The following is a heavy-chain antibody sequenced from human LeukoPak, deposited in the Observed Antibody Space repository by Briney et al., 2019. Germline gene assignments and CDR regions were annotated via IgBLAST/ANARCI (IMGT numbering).Heavy chain of an antibody. Sequence: GGSLRLSCAASGFSLDDYAMHWFRQAPGRSLVWVSSISWDGRNMAYAASVKGRFTISRDNAQNSLYLQMYSLKIEDTAFYYCIKDMGFDLLKDAFDLWGQGMLVTVSS. J-gene: IGHJ3*01. D-gene: IGHD1-26*01. CDR3: IKDMGFDLLKDAFDL. V-gene: IGHV3-9*01. CDR1: GFSLDDYA. CDR2: ISWDGRNM.